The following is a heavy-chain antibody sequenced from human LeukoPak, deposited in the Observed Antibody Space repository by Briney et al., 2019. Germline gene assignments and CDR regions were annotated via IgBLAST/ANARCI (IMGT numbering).Heavy chain of an antibody. D-gene: IGHD6-19*01. J-gene: IGHJ4*02. V-gene: IGHV1-18*01. Sequence: GASVRVSCKASGYTFTSYGISWVRQAPGQGLEWMGWISAYNGNTNYAQKLQGRVTMTTDTSTSTAYMELRSLRSDDTAVYYCARVRDSSGWYYFDYWGQETLVTVSS. CDR2: ISAYNGNT. CDR3: ARVRDSSGWYYFDY. CDR1: GYTFTSYG.